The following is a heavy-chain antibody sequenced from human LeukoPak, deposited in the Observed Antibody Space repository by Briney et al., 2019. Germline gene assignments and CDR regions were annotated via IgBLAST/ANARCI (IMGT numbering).Heavy chain of an antibody. V-gene: IGHV4-39*07. CDR3: ARGWPPGYSSSWYNWFDP. D-gene: IGHD6-13*01. Sequence: PSETLSLTCTVSGGSISTSSYYWGWVRQPPGKGLEWIGNIFYSGSTYYSPSLKSRVTISLDTSRNQFSLKLSSVTAADTAVYYCARGWPPGYSSSWYNWFDPWGQGTLVTVSS. CDR1: GGSISTSSYY. J-gene: IGHJ5*02. CDR2: IFYSGST.